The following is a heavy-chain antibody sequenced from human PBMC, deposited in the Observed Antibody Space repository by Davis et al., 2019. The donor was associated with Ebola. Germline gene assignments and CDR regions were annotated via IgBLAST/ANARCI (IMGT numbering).Heavy chain of an antibody. J-gene: IGHJ4*02. CDR3: ARLRGYSGYDPLDY. V-gene: IGHV5-51*01. Sequence: PGGSLRLSCKGSGYSFTSYWISWVRQMPGKGLEWMGIIYAGDSDTRYSPSFQGQVIISVDKSISTAYLQWSSLKASDTAMYYCARLRGYSGYDPLDYWGQGTLVTVSS. CDR2: IYAGDSDT. CDR1: GYSFTSYW. D-gene: IGHD5-12*01.